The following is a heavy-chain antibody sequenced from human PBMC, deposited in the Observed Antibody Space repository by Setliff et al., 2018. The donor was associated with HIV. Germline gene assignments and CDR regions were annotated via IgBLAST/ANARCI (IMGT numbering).Heavy chain of an antibody. D-gene: IGHD1-1*01. V-gene: IGHV4-4*07. J-gene: IGHJ4*02. Sequence: SETLSLTCTVSGGSISSYYWSWIRQPAGKGLEWIGRIYTSGSTNYNPSLKSRVTMSVDTSKTQFSLNLTSVTDSDTAVYYCAREGRGDPGLATTRLDYWGQGKLVTVSS. CDR3: AREGRGDPGLATTRLDY. CDR1: GGSISSYY. CDR2: IYTSGST.